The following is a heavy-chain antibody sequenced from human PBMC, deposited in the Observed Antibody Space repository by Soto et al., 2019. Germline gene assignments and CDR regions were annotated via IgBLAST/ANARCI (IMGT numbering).Heavy chain of an antibody. CDR2: ISAYNTNT. Sequence: QVQLVQSGDEVKKPGASVKDSCKTSGYTFTSYHISWVRQAPGQGLEWMGWISAYNTNTNYAQKFQGRVTMTTDKLTRTAYMELTSLRSDDTAVYYCARDTPPTDYWGQGTMVTVSS. CDR1: GYTFTSYH. V-gene: IGHV1-18*01. CDR3: ARDTPPTDY. J-gene: IGHJ4*02.